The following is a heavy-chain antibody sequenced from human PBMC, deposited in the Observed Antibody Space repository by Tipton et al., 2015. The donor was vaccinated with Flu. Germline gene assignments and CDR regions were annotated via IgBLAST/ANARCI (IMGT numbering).Heavy chain of an antibody. CDR2: ISWDGGGT. CDR3: AKGKDSSGYYYFDY. J-gene: IGHJ4*02. D-gene: IGHD3-22*01. V-gene: IGHV3-43D*03. CDR1: GFTFDDYA. Sequence: SLRLSCAASGFTFDDYAMHWVRQAPAKGLEWVSLISWDGGGTYYADSVKGRFTISRDNSNNSLYLQMNSLRAEDTALYYCAKGKDSSGYYYFDYWGQGTLATVSS.